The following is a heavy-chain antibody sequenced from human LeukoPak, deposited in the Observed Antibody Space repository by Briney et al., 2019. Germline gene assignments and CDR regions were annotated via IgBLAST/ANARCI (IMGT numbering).Heavy chain of an antibody. V-gene: IGHV3-48*03. CDR2: ISSSGSAI. Sequence: GGSLRLSCAASGFTFSSYEMNWVSHAPGKGLEWVSLISSSGSAIHYADSVRGRFTISRDNAKNSLFVHMSRLRAEDTAVYYCAREKLSFFDSSGYFDHWGQGTLVTVSS. D-gene: IGHD3-22*01. J-gene: IGHJ4*02. CDR1: GFTFSSYE. CDR3: AREKLSFFDSSGYFDH.